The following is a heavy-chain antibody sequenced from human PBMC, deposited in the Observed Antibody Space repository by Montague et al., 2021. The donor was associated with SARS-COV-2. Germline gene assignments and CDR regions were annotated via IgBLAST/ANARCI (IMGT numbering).Heavy chain of an antibody. CDR3: ATIAAVATGDY. D-gene: IGHD6-13*01. V-gene: IGHV3-74*01. J-gene: IGHJ4*02. Sequence: SLSLSCAASGFTFSSYWMHWVRQAPGKGLVWVSRINSDGSTTTYADSVKGRFTISRDNAKNTLYLQMNSLRAEDTAVYYCATIAAVATGDYWGQGTLVTVSS. CDR1: GFTFSSYW. CDR2: INSDGSTT.